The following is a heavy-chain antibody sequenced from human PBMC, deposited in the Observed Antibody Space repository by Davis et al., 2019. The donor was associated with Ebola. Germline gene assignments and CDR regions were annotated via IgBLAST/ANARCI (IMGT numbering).Heavy chain of an antibody. J-gene: IGHJ4*02. Sequence: GESLKISCAASGFTVSNNYMSWVRQAPGKGLEWVSVINNDGRTYYGDSVKGRFTISRDNSKNTLYLQMNSLGAEDTAIYYCSTYRQYNYLIEYWGQGTLVTVSS. CDR3: STYRQYNYLIEY. CDR1: GFTVSNNY. D-gene: IGHD1-14*01. CDR2: INNDGRT. V-gene: IGHV3-53*01.